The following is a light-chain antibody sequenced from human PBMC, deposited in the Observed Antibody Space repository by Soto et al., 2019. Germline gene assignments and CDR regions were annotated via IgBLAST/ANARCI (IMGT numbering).Light chain of an antibody. Sequence: EIVLTQSPVTLSLSPGESATLSCRASHSVTTFLAWYQQKPGQAPRLLIYDASKRATGIPARFSGSGSGTDFTLTISSLEPEDFSVYYCQQRTNWPLTFGGGTKVEIK. V-gene: IGKV3-11*01. CDR3: QQRTNWPLT. J-gene: IGKJ4*01. CDR2: DAS. CDR1: HSVTTF.